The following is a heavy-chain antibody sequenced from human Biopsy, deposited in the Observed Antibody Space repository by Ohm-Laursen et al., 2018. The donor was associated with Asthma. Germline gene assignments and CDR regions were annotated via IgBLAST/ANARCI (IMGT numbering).Heavy chain of an antibody. CDR3: ARAVDYSHYYGIDV. Sequence: SSVKVSCKTSGYTFDRAGITWARQAPGQWLEWMGWISVYNGNTKDAQKLQDRATMITDTSTSTAYMELRSLRSDDTAAYFCARAVDYSHYYGIDVWGQGTTVTVS. J-gene: IGHJ6*02. CDR1: GYTFDRAG. CDR2: ISVYNGNT. D-gene: IGHD3-10*01. V-gene: IGHV1-18*01.